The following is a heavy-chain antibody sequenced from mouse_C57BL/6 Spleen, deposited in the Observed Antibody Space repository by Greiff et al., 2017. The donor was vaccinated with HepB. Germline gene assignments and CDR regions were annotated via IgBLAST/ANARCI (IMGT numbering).Heavy chain of an antibody. CDR1: GYAFSSYW. CDR2: IYPGDGDT. D-gene: IGHD2-3*01. CDR3: ARFSDGYYGGFYFDY. J-gene: IGHJ2*01. V-gene: IGHV1-80*01. Sequence: VKLQQSGAELVKPGASVKISCKASGYAFSSYWMNWVKQRPGKGLEWIGQIYPGDGDTNYNGKFKGKATLTADKSSSTAYMQLSSLTSEDSAVYFCARFSDGYYGGFYFDYWGQGTTLTVSS.